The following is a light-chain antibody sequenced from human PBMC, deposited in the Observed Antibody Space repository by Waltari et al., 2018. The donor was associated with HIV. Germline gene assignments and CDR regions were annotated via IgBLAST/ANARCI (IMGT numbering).Light chain of an antibody. Sequence: QSALTQPPSASGSPGQSVTISCTGTSSDVGGYNYVSWYQQHPGKAPKPVIYEVNKRPPGVPDRFSGSKSGNTASLTVSGLQADDEADYYCTSYAGSNNVLFGGGTKLTVL. J-gene: IGLJ2*01. CDR1: SSDVGGYNY. V-gene: IGLV2-8*01. CDR3: TSYAGSNNVL. CDR2: EVN.